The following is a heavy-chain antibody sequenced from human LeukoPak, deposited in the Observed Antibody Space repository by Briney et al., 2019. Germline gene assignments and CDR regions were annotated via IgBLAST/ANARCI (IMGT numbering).Heavy chain of an antibody. CDR2: FDPEDGET. CDR3: ATVIGQSSSPPSDWFDP. D-gene: IGHD2-2*01. J-gene: IGHJ5*02. V-gene: IGHV1-24*01. Sequence: ASVKVSCKVSGYTLTELSMHWVRQAPGKGLEWMGGFDPEDGETIYAQKFQGRVTMTEDTSTDTAYMELSSLRSEDTAVYYCATVIGQSSSPPSDWFDPCGQGTLVTVSS. CDR1: GYTLTELS.